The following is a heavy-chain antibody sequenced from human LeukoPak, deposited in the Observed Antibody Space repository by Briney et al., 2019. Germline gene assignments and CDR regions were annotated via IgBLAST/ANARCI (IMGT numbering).Heavy chain of an antibody. D-gene: IGHD1-26*01. Sequence: PSETLSLTSTVSGGSISNYYWTWIRQPAGKGLEWIGRIYSNGSPNHNPSLKRQITMSVDTSKNQFSLQLTSVTAADTAVYYCARGSGSYYHPFDYWGQGALVTVSS. CDR2: IYSNGSP. CDR1: GGSISNYY. V-gene: IGHV4-4*07. J-gene: IGHJ4*02. CDR3: ARGSGSYYHPFDY.